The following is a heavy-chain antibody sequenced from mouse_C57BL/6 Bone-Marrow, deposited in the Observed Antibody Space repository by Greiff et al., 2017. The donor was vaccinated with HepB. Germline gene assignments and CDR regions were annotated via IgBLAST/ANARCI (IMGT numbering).Heavy chain of an antibody. CDR2: IYPGSGNT. D-gene: IGHD1-1*01. V-gene: IGHV1-84*01. CDR3: ARGDYYGSSYGWYFDV. Sequence: QVQLKQSGPELVKPGASVKISCKASGYTFTDYYINWVKQRPGQGLEWIGWIYPGSGNTKYNEKFKGKATLTVDTSSSTAYMQLSSLTSEDSAVYFCARGDYYGSSYGWYFDVWGTGTTVTVSS. CDR1: GYTFTDYY. J-gene: IGHJ1*03.